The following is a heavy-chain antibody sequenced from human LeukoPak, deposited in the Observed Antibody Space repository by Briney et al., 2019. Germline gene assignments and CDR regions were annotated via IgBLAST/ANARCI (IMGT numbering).Heavy chain of an antibody. Sequence: GGSLRLSCAASGFTFRNYAMSWVRQAPGKGREWVSAISGSGGSTYYAGAVKRRFTISRDHSKNTLYLQMNSLRAEDTAVYYCAKDSGRHIVVVIANFDYWGQGTLVTVSS. D-gene: IGHD2-21*01. V-gene: IGHV3-23*01. CDR1: GFTFRNYA. CDR3: AKDSGRHIVVVIANFDY. J-gene: IGHJ4*02. CDR2: ISGSGGST.